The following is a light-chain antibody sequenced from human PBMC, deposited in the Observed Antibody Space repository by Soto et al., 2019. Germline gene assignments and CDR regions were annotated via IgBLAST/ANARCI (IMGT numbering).Light chain of an antibody. CDR2: GVS. CDR1: QSVSTY. CDR3: HQTYMVPYT. V-gene: IGKV1-39*01. J-gene: IGKJ2*01. Sequence: DIQMIQSPSSLSASVGDRVTITCRAGQSVSTYLNWYFQKSGGAPKLLIHGVSKLENGTPSRFSGSGLATDFTLTINTLQPEDFAVYFCHQTYMVPYTFGQGTKVDIK.